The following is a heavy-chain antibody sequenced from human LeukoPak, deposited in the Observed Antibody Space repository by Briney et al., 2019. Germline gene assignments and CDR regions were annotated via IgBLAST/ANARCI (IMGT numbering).Heavy chain of an antibody. CDR2: INHSGST. Sequence: PSETLSLTCAVYGGSFSGYYWSWIRQPPGKGLEWIGEINHSGSTNYNPSLKSRVTVSVDTSKNQFSLKLSSVTAADTAVYYCARVQGLRLRINYYYYYMDVWGKGTTVTVSS. D-gene: IGHD5-12*01. V-gene: IGHV4-34*01. CDR3: ARVQGLRLRINYYYYYMDV. J-gene: IGHJ6*03. CDR1: GGSFSGYY.